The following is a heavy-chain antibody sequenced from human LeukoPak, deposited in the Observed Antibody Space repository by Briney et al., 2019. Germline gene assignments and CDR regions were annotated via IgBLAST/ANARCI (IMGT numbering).Heavy chain of an antibody. J-gene: IGHJ6*03. CDR2: IYYSGST. D-gene: IGHD2-15*01. V-gene: IGHV4-59*01. Sequence: SETLSLTCTVSGGSMSSYYWSWIRQPPGKGLEWIGYIYYSGSTNYNPSLKSRVTISVDTSKNQFSLKLSSVTAADTAVYYCARAVGGFAPWYYYRDGWGKGTTVTVSS. CDR3: ARAVGGFAPWYYYRDG. CDR1: GGSMSSYY.